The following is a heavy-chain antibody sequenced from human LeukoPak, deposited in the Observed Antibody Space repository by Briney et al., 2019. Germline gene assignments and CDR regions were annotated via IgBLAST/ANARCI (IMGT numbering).Heavy chain of an antibody. CDR1: GFTFSSYG. J-gene: IGHJ4*02. D-gene: IGHD1-26*01. CDR3: ARRRYSGSSQHLDY. CDR2: IKQDGSEK. Sequence: GGSLRLSCAASGFTFSSYGMHWVRQAPGKGLEWVANIKQDGSEKYYVDSVKGRFTISRDNAKNSLYLQMNSLRAEDTAVYYCARRRYSGSSQHLDYWGQGTLVTVSS. V-gene: IGHV3-7*01.